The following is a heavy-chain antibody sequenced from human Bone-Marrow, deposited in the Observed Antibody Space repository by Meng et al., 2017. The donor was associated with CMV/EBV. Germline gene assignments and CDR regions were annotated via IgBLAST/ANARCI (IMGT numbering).Heavy chain of an antibody. CDR1: GYTFTGYY. D-gene: IGHD6-13*01. V-gene: IGHV1-2*02. CDR3: ARGGGYSSSWPLGY. Sequence: GLRGQLGAAVQEPGAALKASCKASGYTFTGYYMHWVRQAPGQGLEWMGWINPNSGGTNYAQKFQGRVTMTRDTSISTAYMELSRLRSDDTAVYYCARGGGYSSSWPLGYWGQGTLVTVSS. J-gene: IGHJ4*02. CDR2: INPNSGGT.